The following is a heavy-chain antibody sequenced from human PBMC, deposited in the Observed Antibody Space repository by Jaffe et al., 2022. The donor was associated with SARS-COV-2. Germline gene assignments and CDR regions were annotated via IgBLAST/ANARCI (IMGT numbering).Heavy chain of an antibody. CDR3: ASRLVVTAKPYDC. CDR1: GGSIRDDYHY. CDR2: IFYTGTT. J-gene: IGHJ4*02. D-gene: IGHD2-21*02. Sequence: QLQLQESGPQLVKPSETLSLTCNVSGGSIRDDYHYWVWIRQPPGKGLEWIGTIFYTGTTDYNPSLRGRVTISVDKSKNQFSLEVTSVTAADTAVYFCASRLVVTAKPYDCWGQGTLVRVSS. V-gene: IGHV4-39*01.